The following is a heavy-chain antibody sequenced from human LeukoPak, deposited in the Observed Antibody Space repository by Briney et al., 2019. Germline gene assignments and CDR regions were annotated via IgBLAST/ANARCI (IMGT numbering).Heavy chain of an antibody. J-gene: IGHJ6*02. Sequence: VGSLRLYCDASGYTSSSYAMYWFRDAPAKRLEWVAVISYDGSNKYYADSVKGRFTISRDNSKNTLYLQMNSLRAEDTAVYYCARGKVDVDFWSGYYTPQDYYYGMDVWGQGTTVTVSS. V-gene: IGHV3-30-3*01. CDR3: ARGKVDVDFWSGYYTPQDYYYGMDV. CDR2: ISYDGSNK. D-gene: IGHD3-3*01. CDR1: GYTSSSYA.